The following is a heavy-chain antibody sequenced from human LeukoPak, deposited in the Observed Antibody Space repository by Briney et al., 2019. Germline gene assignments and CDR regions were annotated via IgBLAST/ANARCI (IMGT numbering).Heavy chain of an antibody. CDR3: ARATTTGDYFDS. J-gene: IGHJ4*02. Sequence: PSETLSLTCTVSGGSISSYYWSWIRQPPGKGLEWIAYIYYSGSTNYNPSLKSRVTISVDTSKNQFSLKLSSVAAADTAVYYCARATTTGDYFDSWGQGTLVTVSS. CDR2: IYYSGST. D-gene: IGHD2-8*02. CDR1: GGSISSYY. V-gene: IGHV4-59*01.